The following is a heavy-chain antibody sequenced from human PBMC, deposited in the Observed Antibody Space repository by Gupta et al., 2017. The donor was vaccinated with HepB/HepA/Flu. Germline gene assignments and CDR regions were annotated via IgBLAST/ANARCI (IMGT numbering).Heavy chain of an antibody. CDR3: ARRKSGNSRIDF. CDR2: TYYSGST. Sequence: QLQLQESGPGLVKPSETLSLTCTVSGGSITSSDSPWDWIRPPPGKGLEWIGNTYYSGSTYYNPSLYSRVTISIDTSKNQFSLELRSMTAADTAVYYCARRKSGNSRIDFWGQGTLVTGSS. J-gene: IGHJ4*02. V-gene: IGHV4-39*01. D-gene: IGHD4-23*01. CDR1: GGSITSSDSP.